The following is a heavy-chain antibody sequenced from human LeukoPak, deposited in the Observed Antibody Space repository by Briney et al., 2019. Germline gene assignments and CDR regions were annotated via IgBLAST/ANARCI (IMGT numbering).Heavy chain of an antibody. CDR2: ISSSGSTI. D-gene: IGHD6-13*01. V-gene: IGHV3-48*03. CDR3: TSNSSSWRGYFDY. CDR1: GFTFSSYE. J-gene: IGHJ4*02. Sequence: GGSLRLSXAASGFTFSSYEMNWVRQAPGKGLEWVSYISSSGSTIYYADSVKGRFTISRDNAKNSLYLQMNSLRAEDTAVYYCTSNSSSWRGYFDYWGQGTLVTVSS.